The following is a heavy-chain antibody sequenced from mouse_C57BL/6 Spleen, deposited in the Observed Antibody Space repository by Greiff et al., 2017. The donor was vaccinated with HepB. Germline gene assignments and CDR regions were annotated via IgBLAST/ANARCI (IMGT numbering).Heavy chain of an antibody. V-gene: IGHV1-76*01. J-gene: IGHJ4*01. CDR1: GYTFTDYY. Sequence: QVQLKESGAELVRPGASVKLSCKASGYTFTDYYINWVKQRPGQGLEWIARIYPGSGNTYYNEKFKGKATLTAEKSSSTAYMQLSSLTSEDSAVYFCARSGDSSDHYYAMDYWGQGTSVTVSS. CDR3: ARSGDSSDHYYAMDY. D-gene: IGHD3-2*02. CDR2: IYPGSGNT.